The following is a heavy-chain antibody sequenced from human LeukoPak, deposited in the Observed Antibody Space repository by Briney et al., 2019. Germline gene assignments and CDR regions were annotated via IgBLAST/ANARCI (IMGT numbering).Heavy chain of an antibody. V-gene: IGHV5-51*01. J-gene: IGHJ3*01. D-gene: IGHD3-22*01. Sequence: GESLKTSCKGSGYSFTSYWISWVRQMPGKGLEWMGIIYPGDSDTRYSPSFQGQVTISADKSVNTAYLQWSSLKASDTAMYYCARPNITSYYDSRGYDAFDVWGQGTMVTVYS. CDR1: GYSFTSYW. CDR2: IYPGDSDT. CDR3: ARPNITSYYDSRGYDAFDV.